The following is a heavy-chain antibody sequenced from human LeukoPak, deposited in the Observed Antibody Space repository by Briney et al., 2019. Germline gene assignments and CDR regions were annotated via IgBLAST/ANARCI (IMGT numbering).Heavy chain of an antibody. CDR1: GFTFSTYT. V-gene: IGHV3-7*04. CDR3: ERRYFDD. Sequence: GGSLRLSCEASGFTFSTYTMNWVRQAPGKGLEWVANIKQDGSEKYYVDSVKGRFTISRDNGKNALYLQMDSRRAEDTAVYYCERRYFDDWGQGTLVTVSS. CDR2: IKQDGSEK. J-gene: IGHJ4*02.